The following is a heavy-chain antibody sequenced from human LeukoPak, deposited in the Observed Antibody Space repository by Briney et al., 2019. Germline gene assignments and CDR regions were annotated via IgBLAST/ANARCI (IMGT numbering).Heavy chain of an antibody. D-gene: IGHD3-22*01. CDR2: ISSSSSYI. CDR1: GFTFSSYS. CDR3: ARDRHYYDSSGYSNDY. Sequence: GGSLRLSCAASGFTFSSYSMNWVRQAPGKGLEWVSSISSSSSYIYYADSVKGRFTISRDNAKNSLYLQMKSLRAEDTAVYYCARDRHYYDSSGYSNDYWGQGTLVTVSS. V-gene: IGHV3-21*01. J-gene: IGHJ4*02.